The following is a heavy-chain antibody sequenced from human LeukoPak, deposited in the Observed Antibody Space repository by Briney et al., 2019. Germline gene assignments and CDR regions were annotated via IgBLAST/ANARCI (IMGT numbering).Heavy chain of an antibody. CDR1: GFTFGDYA. J-gene: IGHJ4*02. CDR2: IRNKAYGGAT. V-gene: IGHV3-49*04. CDR3: TRGVYYFDY. Sequence: SGGSLRLSCTASGFTFGDYAMSWVRQAPGKGLEWVGFIRNKAYGGATDHAASVKGRFTISRDDSKSIAYLQMNSLKTEDTAVYYCTRGVYYFDYWGQGTLVTVSS.